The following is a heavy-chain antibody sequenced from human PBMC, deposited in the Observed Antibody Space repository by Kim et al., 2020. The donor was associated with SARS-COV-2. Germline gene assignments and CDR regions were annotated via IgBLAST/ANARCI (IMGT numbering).Heavy chain of an antibody. CDR1: GFTFDNYA. CDR3: AKDSGKLAVAAYYFDY. J-gene: IGHJ4*02. CDR2: ISWNSGSV. Sequence: SLRLSCAASGFTFDNYAMHWVRQAPGKGLEWVSGISWNSGSVGYADSVRGRFTISRDNAKNFLYLQMNSLRAEDTALYFCAKDSGKLAVAAYYFDYWGQGTLVTVSS. D-gene: IGHD6-19*01. V-gene: IGHV3-9*01.